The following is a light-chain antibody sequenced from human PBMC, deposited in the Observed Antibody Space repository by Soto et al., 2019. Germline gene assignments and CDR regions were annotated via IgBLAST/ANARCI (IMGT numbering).Light chain of an antibody. V-gene: IGKV1-13*02. CDR1: QGIGSA. CDR2: DAS. J-gene: IGKJ4*01. Sequence: AIQLTQSPSSLSASIGDRVTITCRARQGIGSALAWYQQAPGKPPKLLIFDASTLENGVPSRFSGGGSGTDFTLTISSLQPEDFATYYCLLFNTYPQDFGGGTNVEIK. CDR3: LLFNTYPQD.